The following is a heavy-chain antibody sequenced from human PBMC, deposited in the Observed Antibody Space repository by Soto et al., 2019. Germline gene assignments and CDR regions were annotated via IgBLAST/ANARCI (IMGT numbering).Heavy chain of an antibody. V-gene: IGHV4-30-4*01. CDR1: GGSISSGDYY. D-gene: IGHD4-17*01. J-gene: IGHJ4*01. CDR2: VYSSGPT. CDR3: ARAVYGDLDY. Sequence: SETLSLTCSVTGGSISSGDYYWTWIRQPPGKGLEFIGYVYSSGPTYYGPSLESRLSMSQDTSKNQFSLSLSSMTAADTAVYFCARAVYGDLDYLGQGIQVTVSS.